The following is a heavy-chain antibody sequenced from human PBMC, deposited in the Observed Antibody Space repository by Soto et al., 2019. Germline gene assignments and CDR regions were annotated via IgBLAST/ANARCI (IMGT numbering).Heavy chain of an antibody. J-gene: IGHJ4*02. CDR1: GYTFTSYY. Sequence: GASVKVSCKASGYTFTSYYMHWVRQAPGQGLEWMGIINPSGGSTSYAQKFQGRVTMTRDTSTSTVYMELSSLRSEDTAVYYCARDLKNGPEPYYYDSSGYPRGVDYWGQVTLVTVSS. D-gene: IGHD3-22*01. CDR2: INPSGGST. CDR3: ARDLKNGPEPYYYDSSGYPRGVDY. V-gene: IGHV1-46*01.